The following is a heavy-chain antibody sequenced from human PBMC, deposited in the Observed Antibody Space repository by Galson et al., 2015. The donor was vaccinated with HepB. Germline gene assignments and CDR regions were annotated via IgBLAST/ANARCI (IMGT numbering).Heavy chain of an antibody. Sequence: QSGAEVKKPGESLTISCTGSGYSFTSYWINWVRQMPGKGLEWMGRIAPSDSYTNYSPSFQGHVTISADKSICTAYLQWSSPQASDTAMYYCARGYTGGAYWGQGTLVTVSS. CDR1: GYSFTSYW. CDR2: IAPSDSYT. CDR3: ARGYTGGAY. V-gene: IGHV5-10-1*01. D-gene: IGHD2-2*02. J-gene: IGHJ4*02.